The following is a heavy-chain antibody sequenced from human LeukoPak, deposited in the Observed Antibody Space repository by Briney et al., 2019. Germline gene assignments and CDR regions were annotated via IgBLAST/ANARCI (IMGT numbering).Heavy chain of an antibody. CDR2: INPVSGDT. J-gene: IGHJ5*02. V-gene: IGHV1-2*02. CDR1: GYTFNNYY. Sequence: ASVKVSCKASGYTFNNYYIHWVRQAPGQGLEWMGWINPVSGDTKYQGRVTMTRDTSINTLYMELSRLTYDDTAIFYCTREARAGNWFDPWGQGTLITVSS. D-gene: IGHD5-12*01. CDR3: TREARAGNWFDP.